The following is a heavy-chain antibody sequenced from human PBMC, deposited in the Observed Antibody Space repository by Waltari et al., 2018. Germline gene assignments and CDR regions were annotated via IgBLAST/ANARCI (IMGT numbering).Heavy chain of an antibody. J-gene: IGHJ4*02. CDR3: AGGLAYSSSWPFDY. V-gene: IGHV4-30-4*08. D-gene: IGHD6-13*01. CDR2: IYYSGST. Sequence: QVQLQESGPGLVKPSQTLSLTCTVSGGSISSVDYYLSCIRQPPGKGLEWIGYIYYSGSTYYNPSLKSRVTISVDTSKNQFSLKLSSVTAADTAVYYCAGGLAYSSSWPFDYWGQGTLVTVSS. CDR1: GGSISSVDYY.